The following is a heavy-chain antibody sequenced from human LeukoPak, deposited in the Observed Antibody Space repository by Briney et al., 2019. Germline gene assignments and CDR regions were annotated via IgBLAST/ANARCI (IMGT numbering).Heavy chain of an antibody. D-gene: IGHD3-9*01. CDR1: GFTFSNYD. CDR2: IWYDGSNK. J-gene: IGHJ4*02. V-gene: IGHV3-33*01. Sequence: PGVSLRLSCAASGFTFSNYDMHWVRQAPGKGLEWVAVIWYDGSNKYYADSVKGRFTISRDNSKNTLYLQMNSLRAEDTAVYYCARTPHYDILTGEPPIDYWGQGTLVTVCS. CDR3: ARTPHYDILTGEPPIDY.